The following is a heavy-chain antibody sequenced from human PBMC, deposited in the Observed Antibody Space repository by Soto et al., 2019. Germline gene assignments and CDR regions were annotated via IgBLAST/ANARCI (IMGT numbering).Heavy chain of an antibody. CDR1: GFTFSSYA. CDR3: AKVEGYDILTGYYQSKGYFDY. CDR2: ISGSGGST. Sequence: GGSLRLSCAASGFTFSSYAMSWVRQAPGKGLEWVSAISGSGGSTYYADSVKGRFTISRDNSKNTLYLQMNSLRAEDTAVYYCAKVEGYDILTGYYQSKGYFDYWGQGTLVTVSS. J-gene: IGHJ4*02. D-gene: IGHD3-9*01. V-gene: IGHV3-23*01.